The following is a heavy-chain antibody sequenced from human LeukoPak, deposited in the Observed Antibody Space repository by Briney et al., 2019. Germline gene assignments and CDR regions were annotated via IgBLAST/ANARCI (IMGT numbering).Heavy chain of an antibody. J-gene: IGHJ4*02. CDR1: GYTFTSYG. CDR3: ARVRIAAAGPTIPGYYFDY. Sequence: ASVKVSCKASGYTFTSYGISWVRQAPGQGLEWMGWISAYNGNTNYAQKLQGRVTMTTDTSTSTAYMELRSLRSEDTAVYYCARVRIAAAGPTIPGYYFDYWGQGTLVTVSS. V-gene: IGHV1-18*01. D-gene: IGHD6-13*01. CDR2: ISAYNGNT.